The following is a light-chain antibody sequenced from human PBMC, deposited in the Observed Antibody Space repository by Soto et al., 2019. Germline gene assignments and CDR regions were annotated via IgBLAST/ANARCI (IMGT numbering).Light chain of an antibody. Sequence: DIQRTQSPSSLSASVGDRVIITCRASQTISSHLNWYQQKPGKAPNLLVYAASSSQSGVPSRFTGSGSGTDFTLTISSLQPEDFATYFCQQSYTTPTTFGQGTRL. J-gene: IGKJ5*01. CDR1: QTISSH. CDR3: QQSYTTPTT. V-gene: IGKV1-39*01. CDR2: AAS.